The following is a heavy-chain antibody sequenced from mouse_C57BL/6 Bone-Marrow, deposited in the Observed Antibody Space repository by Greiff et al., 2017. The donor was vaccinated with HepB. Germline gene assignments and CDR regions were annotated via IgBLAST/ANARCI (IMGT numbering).Heavy chain of an antibody. CDR1: GYTFTDYY. CDR2: INPNNGGT. Sequence: VQLQQSGPELVKPGASVKISCKASGYTFTDYYMNWVKQSHGKSLEWIGDINPNNGGTSYNQKFKGKATLTVDKSSSTAYMELRSLTSEDSAVYYCARCLDGYYAMDYWGQGTSVTVSS. V-gene: IGHV1-26*01. CDR3: ARCLDGYYAMDY. J-gene: IGHJ4*01.